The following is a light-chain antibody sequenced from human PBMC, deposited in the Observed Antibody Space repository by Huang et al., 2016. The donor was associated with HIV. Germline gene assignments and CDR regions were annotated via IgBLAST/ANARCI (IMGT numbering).Light chain of an antibody. Sequence: IQMTQSPSSLSASVGDRVTITCRASQAISNSLVWYQQKPGKAPKLLLFAASRLDSGVPCRFRGSGSGTDYTLTISSLQPEDFATYYCQQYFTTPLAFGGGTKVEIK. CDR2: AAS. J-gene: IGKJ4*01. CDR3: QQYFTTPLA. CDR1: QAISNS. V-gene: IGKV1-NL1*01.